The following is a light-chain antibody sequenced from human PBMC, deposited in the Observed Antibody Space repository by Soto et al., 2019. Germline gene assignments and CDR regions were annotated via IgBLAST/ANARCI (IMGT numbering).Light chain of an antibody. V-gene: IGKV3-15*01. CDR3: QQYNNWPQT. Sequence: ETMMTQSPGTLSVSQGERATLSCRASQSLRSSLAWYQQKPGQAPRLLIYDASTRATGIPARFSGSGSGTDFTLTISGLQSEDFAVYYCQQYNNWPQTFGQGTKVDIK. J-gene: IGKJ1*01. CDR1: QSLRSS. CDR2: DAS.